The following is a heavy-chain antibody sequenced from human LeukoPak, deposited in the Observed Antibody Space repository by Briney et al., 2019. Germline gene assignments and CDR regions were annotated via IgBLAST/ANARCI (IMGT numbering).Heavy chain of an antibody. CDR3: ARVTGYTIEDYFDY. D-gene: IGHD3-9*01. Sequence: PSETLCLACTVSGGSISSYYWSWIRQPPGKGLEWIGYIYYSGSTNYNPSLKSRVTISVKTSKNQFSLKLRSVTAADTAVYYCARVTGYTIEDYFDYWGQGTLVTVSS. CDR2: IYYSGST. V-gene: IGHV4-59*01. J-gene: IGHJ4*02. CDR1: GGSISSYY.